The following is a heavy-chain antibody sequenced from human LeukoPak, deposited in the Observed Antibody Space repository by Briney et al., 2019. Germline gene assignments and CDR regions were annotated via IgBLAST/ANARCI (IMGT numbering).Heavy chain of an antibody. CDR2: IKSKTDGGTT. V-gene: IGHV3-15*01. J-gene: IGHJ3*02. CDR1: GFIFNNAW. Sequence: GGPLRLPRGASGFIFNNAWVRGVRHPRGEGREWVGRIKSKTDGGTTDYAAPVKGRFTISRDDSKNTLYLQMSSLKTDDTAVYYCTTESFAFDIWGQGTMVTVSS. CDR3: TTESFAFDI.